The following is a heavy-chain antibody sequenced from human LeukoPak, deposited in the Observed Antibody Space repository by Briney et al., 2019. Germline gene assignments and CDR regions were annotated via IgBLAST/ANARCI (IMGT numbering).Heavy chain of an antibody. CDR3: AGSIAAARTSAFDI. CDR1: GFTFSDYY. CDR2: ISSSGSTI. D-gene: IGHD6-13*01. Sequence: PGGSLRLSCAASGFTFSDYYMSWIRQAPGKGLEWVSYISSSGSTIYYADSVKGRFTISRDNAKNSLYLQMNSLRAEDTAVYYCAGSIAAARTSAFDIWGQGTMVTVSS. V-gene: IGHV3-11*01. J-gene: IGHJ3*02.